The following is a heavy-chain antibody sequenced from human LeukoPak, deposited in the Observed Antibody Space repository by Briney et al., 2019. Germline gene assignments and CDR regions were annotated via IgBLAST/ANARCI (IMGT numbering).Heavy chain of an antibody. CDR2: IYYSGST. CDR1: GFTFSSYS. V-gene: IGHV4-59*01. D-gene: IGHD6-19*01. CDR3: ARLGIAVAGTPNWFDP. J-gene: IGHJ5*02. Sequence: GSLRLSCAASGFTFSSYSMNWIRQPPGKGLEWIGYIYYSGSTNYNPSLKSRVTISVDTSKNQFSLKLSSVTAADTAVYYCARLGIAVAGTPNWFDPWGQGTLVTVSS.